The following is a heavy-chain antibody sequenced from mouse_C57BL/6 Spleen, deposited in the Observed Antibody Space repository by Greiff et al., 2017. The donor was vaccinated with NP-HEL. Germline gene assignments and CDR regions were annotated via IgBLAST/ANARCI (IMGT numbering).Heavy chain of an antibody. CDR2: IYPGDGDT. V-gene: IGHV1-80*01. D-gene: IGHD1-1*01. CDR3: ARDGSSVSYWYFDV. Sequence: VQLQQSGAELVKPGASLKISCKASGYAFSSYWMNWVKQRPGKGLEWIGQIYPGDGDTNYNGKFKGKATLTADKSSSTAYMQLSSLTSEDSAVYFCARDGSSVSYWYFDVWGTGTTVTVSS. CDR1: GYAFSSYW. J-gene: IGHJ1*03.